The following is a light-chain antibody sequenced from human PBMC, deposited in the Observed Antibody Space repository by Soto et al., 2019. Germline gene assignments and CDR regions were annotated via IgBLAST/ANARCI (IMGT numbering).Light chain of an antibody. V-gene: IGKV3-11*01. CDR1: QSFSNY. J-gene: IGKJ5*01. Sequence: EILLTQSQATLSLSPGEISTLSCRASQSFSNYLAWYQQKPGQAPRLLISGASNRATGIPARFSGSGSGTDFTLTISSLEPEDFAIYYCHQRINWPTTFGQGTRLEI. CDR2: GAS. CDR3: HQRINWPTT.